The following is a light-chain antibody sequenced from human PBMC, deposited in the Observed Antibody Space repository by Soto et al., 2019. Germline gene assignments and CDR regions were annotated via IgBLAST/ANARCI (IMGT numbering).Light chain of an antibody. V-gene: IGKV3-15*01. J-gene: IGKJ4*01. Sequence: EIVLTQFPATLSVSPGERAALSCRASQSIRTNLAWYQHKPGQPPRLLVYHASTRATGIPARFSGSGSGTEFTLTISSLQSEDFAVYYCQQRSNWPLTFGGGTKVEIK. CDR3: QQRSNWPLT. CDR2: HAS. CDR1: QSIRTN.